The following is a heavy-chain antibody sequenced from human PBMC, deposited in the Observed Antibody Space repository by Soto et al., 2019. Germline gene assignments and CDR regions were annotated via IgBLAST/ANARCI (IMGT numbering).Heavy chain of an antibody. J-gene: IGHJ5*02. CDR3: AKDRGSSWSRYRWSDP. CDR2: ISGSGGST. V-gene: IGHV3-23*01. D-gene: IGHD6-13*01. Sequence: GGSLRLSCAASRFTFSSYAMSWVRQAPGKGLEWVSAISGSGGSTYYADSVKGRFTISRDNSKNTLYLQMNSLRAEDTAVYYCAKDRGSSWSRYRWSDPWGQGTLVSVSS. CDR1: RFTFSSYA.